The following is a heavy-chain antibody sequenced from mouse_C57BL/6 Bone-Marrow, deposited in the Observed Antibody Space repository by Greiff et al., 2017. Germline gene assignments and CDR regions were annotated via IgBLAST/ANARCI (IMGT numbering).Heavy chain of an antibody. CDR3: ARNRRFAY. J-gene: IGHJ3*01. Sequence: EVQLQQSGPGLVKPSQSLSLTCSVTGYSITGGYYWNWIRQFPGNKLEWMGYISYDGSNNYNPSLKNRISITRDTSKNQFFLKLNSVTTEDTATYYCARNRRFAYWGQGTLVTVSA. CDR2: ISYDGSN. V-gene: IGHV3-6*01. CDR1: GYSITGGYY.